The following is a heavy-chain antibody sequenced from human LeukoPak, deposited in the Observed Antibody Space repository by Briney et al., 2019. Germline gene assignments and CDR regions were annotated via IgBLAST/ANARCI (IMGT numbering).Heavy chain of an antibody. Sequence: TSETLSLTCTVSGGSISSSSYYWGWIRQPPGKGLEWIGYIYYSGSTYYNPSLKSRVTISVDTSKNQFSLTLSSVTAADTAVYYCARLRVDYYILTGYYPYFLDFWGQGTLVTVSS. CDR3: ARLRVDYYILTGYYPYFLDF. CDR2: IYYSGST. V-gene: IGHV4-39*01. CDR1: GGSISSSSYY. J-gene: IGHJ4*02. D-gene: IGHD3-9*01.